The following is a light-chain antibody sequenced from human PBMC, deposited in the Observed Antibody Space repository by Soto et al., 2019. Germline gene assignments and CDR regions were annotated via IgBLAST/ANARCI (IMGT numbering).Light chain of an antibody. CDR1: SSDVGDYNY. CDR2: DVS. J-gene: IGLJ1*01. Sequence: QSALTQPASVSGSPGQSITISCTGTSSDVGDYNYVSWYQQHPGKAPKLMIYDVSNRPSGVSNRFSGSKSGITASLTISGLQAEDEADYYCSSYTSSSTLVVFGTGTKVTVL. V-gene: IGLV2-14*03. CDR3: SSYTSSSTLVV.